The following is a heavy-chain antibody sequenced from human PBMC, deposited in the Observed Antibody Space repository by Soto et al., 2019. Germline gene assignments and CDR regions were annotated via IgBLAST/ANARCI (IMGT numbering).Heavy chain of an antibody. V-gene: IGHV4-59*08. CDR2: IYYSGST. D-gene: IGHD1-26*01. J-gene: IGHJ3*02. CDR1: GGSISSYY. CDR3: ARPYISAWSVGVLHI. Sequence: QVQLQESGPGLVKPSETLSLTCTVSGGSISSYYWTWIRQPLGKGLEWIGYIYYSGSTKYNPSLKSRVTISVDTTKNQVALKLSSVTAADTAVYYCARPYISAWSVGVLHIWGQGTMVTVSS.